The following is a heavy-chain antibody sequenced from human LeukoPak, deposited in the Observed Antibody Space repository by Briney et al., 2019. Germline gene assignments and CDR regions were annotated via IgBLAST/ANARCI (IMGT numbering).Heavy chain of an antibody. J-gene: IGHJ4*02. D-gene: IGHD1-26*01. CDR3: ARDLMVGGSYGY. CDR2: SRNKANGYTT. Sequence: TGGSLRLSCAASGLTFSDHYMDWVRQAPGKGLEWVGRSRNKANGYTTEYAACVKGRFTISRDDSNNSLYLQMNSLKTEDTAVYYCARDLMVGGSYGYWGQGTLVTVSS. CDR1: GLTFSDHY. V-gene: IGHV3-72*01.